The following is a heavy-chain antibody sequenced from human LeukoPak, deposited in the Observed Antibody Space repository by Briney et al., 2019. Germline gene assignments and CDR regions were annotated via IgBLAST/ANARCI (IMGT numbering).Heavy chain of an antibody. CDR1: GGSISSSSYY. D-gene: IGHD1-26*01. J-gene: IGHJ3*02. CDR2: IYYSGST. V-gene: IGHV4-39*07. CDR3: ARDSNSGSSRGAFDI. Sequence: SETLSLTCTVSGGSISSSSYYWGWIRQPPGKGLEWIGGIYYSGSTYYNPSLKSRVTISVDTSKNQFSLKLSSVTAADTAVYYCARDSNSGSSRGAFDIWGQGTMVTVSS.